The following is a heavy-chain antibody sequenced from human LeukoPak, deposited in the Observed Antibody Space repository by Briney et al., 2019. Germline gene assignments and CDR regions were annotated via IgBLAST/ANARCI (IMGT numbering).Heavy chain of an antibody. J-gene: IGHJ6*02. Sequence: PSETLSLTCTVSGGSISSYYWSWIRQHPGKGLEWIGYIYYSGSTYYNPSLKSRVTISVDTSKNQFSLKLSSVTAADTAVYYCARGELDRYYYYGMDVWGQGTTVTVSS. CDR2: IYYSGST. D-gene: IGHD1-1*01. V-gene: IGHV4-59*06. CDR1: GGSISSYY. CDR3: ARGELDRYYYYGMDV.